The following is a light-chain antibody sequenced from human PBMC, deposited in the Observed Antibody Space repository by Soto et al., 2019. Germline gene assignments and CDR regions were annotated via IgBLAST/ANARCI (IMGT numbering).Light chain of an antibody. CDR3: QSYDTSLSGWV. Sequence: QSVLTQPASVSGSLGQSITISCTGTSSDVGGYNYVSWYQQQPGKAPKLMISEVSNRPSGISNRFSGSKSGNTASLIISGLQAEDEADYYCQSYDTSLSGWVFGGGTKVTVL. V-gene: IGLV2-14*01. CDR2: EVS. J-gene: IGLJ3*02. CDR1: SSDVGGYNY.